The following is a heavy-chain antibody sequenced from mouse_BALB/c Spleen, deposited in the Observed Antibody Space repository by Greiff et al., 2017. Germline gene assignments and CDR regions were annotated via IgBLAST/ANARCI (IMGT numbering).Heavy chain of an antibody. V-gene: IGHV14-4*02. CDR2: IDPENGDT. Sequence: VQLQQSGAELVRSGASVKLSCTASGFNIKDYYMHWVKQRPEQGLEWIGWIDPENGDTEYAPKFQGKATMTADTSSNTAYLQLSSLTSEDTAVYYCNACYYSSNWYNEVRGAGTTVTVSS. D-gene: IGHD1-1*01. CDR3: NACYYSSNWYNEV. CDR1: GFNIKDYY. J-gene: IGHJ1*01.